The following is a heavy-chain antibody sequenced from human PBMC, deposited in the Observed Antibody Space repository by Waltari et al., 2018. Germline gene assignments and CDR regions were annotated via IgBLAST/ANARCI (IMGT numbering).Heavy chain of an antibody. V-gene: IGHV1-2*06. CDR1: GYTFTGYY. J-gene: IGHJ1*01. CDR3: ATDYGGNWYFQH. Sequence: QVQLVQSGAEVKKPGASVKVSCKASGYTFTGYYMNWVRQAPGQGLEWMGRSNPNSGGTNYAQKFQGRVTMTRDTSISTAYMELSRLRSDDTAVYYCATDYGGNWYFQHWGQGTLVTVSS. D-gene: IGHD2-15*01. CDR2: SNPNSGGT.